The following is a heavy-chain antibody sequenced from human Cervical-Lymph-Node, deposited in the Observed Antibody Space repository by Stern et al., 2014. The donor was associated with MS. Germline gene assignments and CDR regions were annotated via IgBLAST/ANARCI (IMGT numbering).Heavy chain of an antibody. J-gene: IGHJ4*02. D-gene: IGHD3-3*01. Sequence: HVQLQDSRPGLVKPSGTLSLTCAVSAASITSGNWWSWVRQSPGKGLDWIGEIYHVGRTNYNPSLKSRVTISVDKSKNQFALNLTSVTAADTAIYYCARDNRFENFDYWGQGTLVTVSS. CDR2: IYHVGRT. CDR3: ARDNRFENFDY. V-gene: IGHV4-4*02. CDR1: AASITSGNW.